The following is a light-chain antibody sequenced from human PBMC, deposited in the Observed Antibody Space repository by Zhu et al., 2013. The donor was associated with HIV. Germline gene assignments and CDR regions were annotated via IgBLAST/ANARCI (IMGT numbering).Light chain of an antibody. V-gene: IGKV3-20*01. CDR3: QQYGDSPIT. CDR1: QRVSSTY. CDR2: AAS. Sequence: EILLTQSPGTLSLSPGERATLSCRASQRVSSTYVAWYQQKPGQAPRLLIYAASTRATDTPDRFGGSGSRTDFTLTISRLQPDDFAVYYCQQYGDSPITFGQGTRLQIK. J-gene: IGKJ5*01.